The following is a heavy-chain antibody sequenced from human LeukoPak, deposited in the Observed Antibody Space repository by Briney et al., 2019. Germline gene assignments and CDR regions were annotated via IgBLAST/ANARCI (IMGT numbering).Heavy chain of an antibody. J-gene: IGHJ2*01. D-gene: IGHD3-10*01. CDR1: GGSISSYY. Sequence: PSETLSLTCTVSGGSISSYYWSWIRQPPGKGLEWFGYIYYSGSTNYNPSLKSRVTISVDTSKNQFSLKLSSVTAADTAVYYCARARNYYGSGSYYNRYFDLWGRGTLVTVSS. CDR2: IYYSGST. CDR3: ARARNYYGSGSYYNRYFDL. V-gene: IGHV4-59*01.